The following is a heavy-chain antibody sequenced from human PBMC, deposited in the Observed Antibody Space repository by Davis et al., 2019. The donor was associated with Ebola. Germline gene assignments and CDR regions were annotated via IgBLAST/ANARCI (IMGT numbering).Heavy chain of an antibody. V-gene: IGHV4-34*01. D-gene: IGHD1-1*01. CDR3: ARRGTNYYYYGMDV. J-gene: IGHJ6*02. Sequence: SETLSLTCAVYGGSISGYYWSWIRQPPGKGLEWIGEINHSGSTNYNPSLKSRVSISVDTSKNQFSLKLSSVTAADTAVYYCARRGTNYYYYGMDVWGQGTTVTVSS. CDR2: INHSGST. CDR1: GGSISGYY.